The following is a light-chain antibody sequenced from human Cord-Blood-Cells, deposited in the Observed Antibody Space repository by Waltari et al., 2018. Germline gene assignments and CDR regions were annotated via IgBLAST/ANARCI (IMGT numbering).Light chain of an antibody. CDR3: QQYNNWPPLT. Sequence: EIVMPQPPATLSVSPGERATLSCRASQSVSSNLAWYQQKPGQAPRLLIYGASTRATGSPARFSGSGYGTEFTLTISSLLSEDFAVYYCQQYNNWPPLTFGGGTKVEIK. J-gene: IGKJ4*01. CDR2: GAS. V-gene: IGKV3-15*01. CDR1: QSVSSN.